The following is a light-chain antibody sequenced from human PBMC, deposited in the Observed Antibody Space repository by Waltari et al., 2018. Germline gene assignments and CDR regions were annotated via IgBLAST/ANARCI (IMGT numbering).Light chain of an antibody. CDR1: SSDFGRYNL. J-gene: IGLJ2*01. CDR3: CSYAGSSTVV. V-gene: IGLV2-23*02. Sequence: QSALTQPASVSGSPGQSITISCTGTSSDFGRYNLVPWYQQHPGKAPKLMIYEVSKRPSGVSNRFSGSKSGNTASLTISGLQAEDEADYYCCSYAGSSTVVFGGGTKLTVL. CDR2: EVS.